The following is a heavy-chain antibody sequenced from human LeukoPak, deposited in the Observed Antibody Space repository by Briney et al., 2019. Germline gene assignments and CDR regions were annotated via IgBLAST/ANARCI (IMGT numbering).Heavy chain of an antibody. CDR1: GYTFSGHY. CDR2: IKPSSGAT. CDR3: ASCYYDSSGYYYFDY. D-gene: IGHD3-22*01. Sequence: SVKVSCKASGYTFSGHYMHWVRQAPGQGLEWMGWIKPSSGATNYAQKFRGRVTMTRDTSNRTSYMELSRLRSDDTALYYCASCYYDSSGYYYFDYWGQGTLVT. V-gene: IGHV1-2*02. J-gene: IGHJ4*02.